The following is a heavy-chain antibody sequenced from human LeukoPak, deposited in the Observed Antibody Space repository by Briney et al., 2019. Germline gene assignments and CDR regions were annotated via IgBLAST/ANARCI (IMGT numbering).Heavy chain of an antibody. Sequence: PGGSLRLSCAASGFTFSSYGMHWVRQAPGKGLEWVAVIWYDGSNKYYADSVKGRFTISRDNSKNTLYLQMNSLRAEDTAVYYCARRKPYYYYMDVWGEGTTVTVSS. CDR3: ARRKPYYYYMDV. CDR2: IWYDGSNK. CDR1: GFTFSSYG. V-gene: IGHV3-33*01. J-gene: IGHJ6*03.